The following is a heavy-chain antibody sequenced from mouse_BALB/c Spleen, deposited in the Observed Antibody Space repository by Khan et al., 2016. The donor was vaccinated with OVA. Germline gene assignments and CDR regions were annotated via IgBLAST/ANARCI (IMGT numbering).Heavy chain of an antibody. CDR2: ISYSGST. Sequence: EVQLQESGPGLVKPSQSLSLTCTVNGYSITSNYAWNWIRQFPGNKLEWMGYISYSGSTNYNPSLKSRLSITRDTSKNQFFLLLHSVTTEDSATYYCASGNYYGYALDYWGQGTSVTVSS. CDR3: ASGNYYGYALDY. D-gene: IGHD1-1*01. CDR1: GYSITSNYA. J-gene: IGHJ4*01. V-gene: IGHV3-2*02.